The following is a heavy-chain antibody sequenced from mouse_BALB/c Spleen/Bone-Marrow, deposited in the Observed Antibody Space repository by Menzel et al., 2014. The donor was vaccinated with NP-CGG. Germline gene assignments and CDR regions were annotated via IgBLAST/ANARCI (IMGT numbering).Heavy chain of an antibody. CDR3: ARYSYAMAY. CDR1: GFNIKDTY. V-gene: IGHV14-3*02. CDR2: IDPANGNT. J-gene: IGHJ4*01. Sequence: VQLQQSGAELVKPGASVKLSCTASGFNIKDTYMHWVKQRPEQGLEWIGRIDPANGNTKYDPKFQGKATISADTSSNTAYLQLSSLTSEDTDVYCCARYSYAMAYWGQGTSVTVSS.